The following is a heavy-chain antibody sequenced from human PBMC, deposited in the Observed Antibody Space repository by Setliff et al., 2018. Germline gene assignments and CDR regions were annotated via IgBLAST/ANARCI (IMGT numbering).Heavy chain of an antibody. CDR1: GAASSTYH. V-gene: IGHV4-59*08. D-gene: IGHD3-22*01. CDR3: ACTGTTYYYSFMDV. CDR2: VSYGGST. Sequence: PAGTLSLTCAVSGAASSTYHWSWLRQPPGKGLEWIGYVSYGGSTKYNPSLESRVTISLDAPKNQFSLKLTSVTAADTAVHYCACTGTTYYYSFMDVWGKATTVTVSS. J-gene: IGHJ6*03.